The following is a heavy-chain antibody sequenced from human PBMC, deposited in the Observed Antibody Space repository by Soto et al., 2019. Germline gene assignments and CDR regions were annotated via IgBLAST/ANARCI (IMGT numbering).Heavy chain of an antibody. J-gene: IGHJ4*02. CDR1: GGSISNNNW. CDR3: AKEGPSLTYYDFWSGYYLDY. V-gene: IGHV4-4*02. Sequence: SETLSLTCAVSGGSISNNNWWSWVRQSPGKGLEWIGEIHHSGSTNYNPSLKSRVTISVDKSKNQFSLNPGSVTAADTAVYYCAKEGPSLTYYDFWSGYYLDYWGQGTLVTVSS. CDR2: IHHSGST. D-gene: IGHD3-3*01.